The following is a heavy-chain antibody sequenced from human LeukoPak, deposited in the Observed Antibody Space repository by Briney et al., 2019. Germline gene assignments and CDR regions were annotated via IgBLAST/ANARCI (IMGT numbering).Heavy chain of an antibody. V-gene: IGHV3-21*01. D-gene: IGHD2-21*02. CDR3: AREVTPYY. CDR2: ITTTGSHI. Sequence: GGSLRLSCAASAFPFPNYSMSWVRQAPGAGLEWVATITTTGSHIFYVDSVKGRFTISRDNAKNLLYLQMNSLRAEDTAVYYCAREVTPYYWGQGTLVTVSS. J-gene: IGHJ4*02. CDR1: AFPFPNYS.